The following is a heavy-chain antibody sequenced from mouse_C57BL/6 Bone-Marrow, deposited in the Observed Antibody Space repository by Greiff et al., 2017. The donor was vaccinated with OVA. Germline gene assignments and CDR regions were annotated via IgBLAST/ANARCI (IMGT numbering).Heavy chain of an antibody. CDR1: GFTFSDYG. V-gene: IGHV5-17*01. Sequence: EVMLVESGGGLVKPGGSLKLSCAASGFTFSDYGMHWVRQAPEKGLEWVAYISSGSSTIYYADTVKGRFTISRDNAKNTLFLQMTSLRSEDTAMYYCARPGYDCYIWYFDVWGTGTTVTVSS. D-gene: IGHD2-3*01. J-gene: IGHJ1*03. CDR3: ARPGYDCYIWYFDV. CDR2: ISSGSSTI.